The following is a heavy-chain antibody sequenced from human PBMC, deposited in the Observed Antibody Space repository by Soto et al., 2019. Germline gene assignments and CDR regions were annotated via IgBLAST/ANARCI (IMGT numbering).Heavy chain of an antibody. CDR3: ARQQYCGSSTRYDSLYYQYMDV. D-gene: IGHD3-16*01. J-gene: IGHJ6*03. V-gene: IGHV4-59*04. CDR2: IYHSGAT. CDR1: GSSISGYH. Sequence: PWETRSLTGTVSGSSISGYHWSWIRRPPGKGLEGIGYIYHSGATFYDPYLRSRVTLSVDTTNNQFSLRLSSVTAADTAVYFCARQQYCGSSTRYDSLYYQYMDVWGKGTMVTVSS.